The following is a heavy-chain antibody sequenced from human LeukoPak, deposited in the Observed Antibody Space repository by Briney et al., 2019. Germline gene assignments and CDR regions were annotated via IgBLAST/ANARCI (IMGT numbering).Heavy chain of an antibody. V-gene: IGHV3-23*01. CDR3: AKDLIYSSSWSDN. Sequence: GGSLRLSCAASGFTFSSYAVSWVRQGQGKGPEWVSSISDHGNSTYTAASVKGRFTISRDNSKNTLYLQMNSLRAEDTAVYYCAKDLIYSSSWSDNWGQGTLVTVSS. J-gene: IGHJ1*01. CDR2: ISDHGNST. D-gene: IGHD6-13*01. CDR1: GFTFSSYA.